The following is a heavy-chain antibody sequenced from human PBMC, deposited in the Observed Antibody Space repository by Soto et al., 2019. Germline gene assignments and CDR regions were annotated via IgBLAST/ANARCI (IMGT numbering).Heavy chain of an antibody. CDR2: INDSGNT. V-gene: IGHV4-34*01. CDR3: VGGRGRLVGFDY. J-gene: IGHJ4*02. CDR1: TESFSNYY. Sequence: QVQLQQWGAGLLKPSETLSLTCAVNTESFSNYYWSWIRQPPGKGLARVGEINDSGNTNYSPSLKGRVIISVDTSKNQFSLKLASVTAADTAIYYCVGGRGRLVGFDYWGQGTLVTVSS. D-gene: IGHD2-8*02.